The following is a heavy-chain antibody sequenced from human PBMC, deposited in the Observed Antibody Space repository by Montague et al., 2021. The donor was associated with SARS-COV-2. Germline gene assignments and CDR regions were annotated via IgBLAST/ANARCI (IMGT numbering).Heavy chain of an antibody. CDR1: GTSITSYY. Sequence: SETLSLTCSVSGTSITSYYWNWIRQPPGKGLEWIGYISDSGSTXXXPSXXXRVTMSVDTSKNQMSLKLTSVTGADTAVYYCARGCLSYFGAGSHCYGMDVWGQGTTVTVSS. V-gene: IGHV4-59*01. CDR2: ISDSGST. J-gene: IGHJ6*02. CDR3: ARGCLSYFGAGSHCYGMDV. D-gene: IGHD3-10*01.